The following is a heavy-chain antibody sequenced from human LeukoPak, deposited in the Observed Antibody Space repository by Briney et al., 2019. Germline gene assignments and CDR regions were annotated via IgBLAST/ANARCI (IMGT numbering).Heavy chain of an antibody. D-gene: IGHD3-10*01. CDR3: ARDQYYYGSGSLYMDV. CDR2: IYYSGST. V-gene: IGHV4-59*12. Sequence: SETLSLTCTVSGGSISSYYWSWIRQPPGKGLEWIGYIYYSGSTNYNPSLKSRVTISVDTSKNQFSLKLGSVTAADTAVHYCARDQYYYGSGSLYMDVWGKGTTVTISS. J-gene: IGHJ6*03. CDR1: GGSISSYY.